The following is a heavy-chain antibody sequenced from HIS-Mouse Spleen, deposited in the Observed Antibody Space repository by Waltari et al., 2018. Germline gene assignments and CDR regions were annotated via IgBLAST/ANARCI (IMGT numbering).Heavy chain of an antibody. CDR2: IYYRGST. CDR3: AREIPYSSSWYDWYFDL. D-gene: IGHD6-13*01. CDR1: GGSISSSSYY. Sequence: QLQLQESGPGLVKPSETLSLTCTVSGGSISSSSYYWGWIRQPPGKGLEWIGSIYYRGSTYYNPSLKGRGTISVETSKNQVSLKLSSVTAADTAVYYCAREIPYSSSWYDWYFDLWGRGTLVTVSS. V-gene: IGHV4-39*07. J-gene: IGHJ2*01.